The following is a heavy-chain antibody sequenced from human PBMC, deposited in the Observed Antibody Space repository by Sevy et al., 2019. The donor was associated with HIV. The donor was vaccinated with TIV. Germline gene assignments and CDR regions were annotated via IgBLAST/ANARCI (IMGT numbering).Heavy chain of an antibody. Sequence: GGSLRLSCAASGFTFSTYAMSWVRQAPGKGLEWVSAISASGDTTYYADSVKGRFTISRDKSESTLYLQMNSLRAEDTAIYYCTNHYDTGGRLDYFDYWGQGTLVTVSP. D-gene: IGHD3-22*01. CDR2: ISASGDTT. CDR1: GFTFSTYA. V-gene: IGHV3-23*01. J-gene: IGHJ4*02. CDR3: TNHYDTGGRLDYFDY.